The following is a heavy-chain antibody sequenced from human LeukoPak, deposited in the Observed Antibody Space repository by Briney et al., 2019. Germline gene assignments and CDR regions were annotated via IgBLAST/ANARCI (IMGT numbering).Heavy chain of an antibody. D-gene: IGHD3-16*01. CDR2: ISGSGGTT. CDR3: AKGVGGIYYYYYMDV. V-gene: IGHV3-23*01. Sequence: GGSLRLSCAASGFAFSSSAMSWVRQAPGKGLEWVSAISGSGGTTYYADSVEGRFTISRDNSKITLYLHMNSLRAEDTAVYYCAKGVGGIYYYYYMDVWGKGTTVTVSS. J-gene: IGHJ6*03. CDR1: GFAFSSSA.